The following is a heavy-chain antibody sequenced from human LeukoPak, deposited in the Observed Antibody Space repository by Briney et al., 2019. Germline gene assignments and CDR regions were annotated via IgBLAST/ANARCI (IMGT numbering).Heavy chain of an antibody. V-gene: IGHV3-30*02. J-gene: IGHJ6*03. CDR2: IRYDGSNK. Sequence: GRSLRLSCAASGFTFSSYGMHWVRQAPGKGLGWVAFIRYDGSNKYYADSVKGRFTISRDNSKNTLYLQMNSLRAEDTAVYYCAKQIAATGAYYYYMDVWGKGTTVTISS. D-gene: IGHD6-13*01. CDR3: AKQIAATGAYYYYMDV. CDR1: GFTFSSYG.